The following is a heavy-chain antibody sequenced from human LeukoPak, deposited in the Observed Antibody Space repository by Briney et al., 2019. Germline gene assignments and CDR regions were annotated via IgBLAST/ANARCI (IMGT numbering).Heavy chain of an antibody. D-gene: IGHD6-19*01. Sequence: GGSLRLSCAASGFTFSNYAMSWVRQAPGKRLEWVSAISPGGSATYYADSVKGRSAISRENSKNTLSLQMSSLRAEDTAVYYCARDGRQSSGWYYFDYWGQGTLATVSS. CDR2: ISPGGSAT. V-gene: IGHV3-23*01. CDR3: ARDGRQSSGWYYFDY. J-gene: IGHJ4*02. CDR1: GFTFSNYA.